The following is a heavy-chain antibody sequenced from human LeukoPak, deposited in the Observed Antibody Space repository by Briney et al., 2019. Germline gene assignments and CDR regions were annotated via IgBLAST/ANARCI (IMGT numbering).Heavy chain of an antibody. Sequence: PRGSLRLSCAASGFTVSSYEMNWVRQAPGKGLEWVSYISTSGSVKFYADSVKGRFTISRDNARNSLHLQMNSLRAEDTGVYYCARDWLRLGYWGQGTLVTVSS. CDR2: ISTSGSVK. CDR1: GFTVSSYE. J-gene: IGHJ4*02. V-gene: IGHV3-48*03. CDR3: ARDWLRLGY. D-gene: IGHD5-12*01.